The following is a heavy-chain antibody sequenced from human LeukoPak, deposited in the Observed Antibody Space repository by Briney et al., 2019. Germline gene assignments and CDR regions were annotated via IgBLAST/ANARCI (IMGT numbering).Heavy chain of an antibody. Sequence: SGGSLRLSCAASGFIFSSYAMSWVCQVPGEGLEWVSAISSSGDSTYSADSVKGRFTISRDSSSNTLYLQLNSLRVEDTAVYYCARQLGYCSGGSCYFDFWGQGTLVTVAS. CDR3: ARQLGYCSGGSCYFDF. V-gene: IGHV3-23*01. D-gene: IGHD2-15*01. CDR2: ISSSGDST. CDR1: GFIFSSYA. J-gene: IGHJ4*02.